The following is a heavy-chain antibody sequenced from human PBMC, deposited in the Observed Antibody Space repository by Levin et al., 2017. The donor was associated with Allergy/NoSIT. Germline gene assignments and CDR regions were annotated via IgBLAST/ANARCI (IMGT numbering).Heavy chain of an antibody. CDR2: ITDSGRT. D-gene: IGHD4-17*01. J-gene: IGHJ4*02. Sequence: PGESLKISCAASGFTFSSYAMSWVRQAPGKGLEWVSAITDSGRTYYADSVKGRFTVSRDNSKNTLYLQMNSLRADDTAVYYCAKEMTRVIPVFDCWGQGTLVTVSS. CDR3: AKEMTRVIPVFDC. CDR1: GFTFSSYA. V-gene: IGHV3-23*01.